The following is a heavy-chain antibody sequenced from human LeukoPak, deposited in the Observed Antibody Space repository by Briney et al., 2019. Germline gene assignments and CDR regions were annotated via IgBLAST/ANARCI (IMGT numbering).Heavy chain of an antibody. CDR2: MNPNSGNT. CDR1: GYTFTSYD. CDR3: AVLSSSWYYFDY. V-gene: IGHV1-8*01. D-gene: IGHD6-13*01. J-gene: IGHJ4*02. Sequence: ASVKVSCKASGYTFTSYDINWVRQATGQGLEWMGWMNPNSGNTGYAQKFQGRVTMTRNTSISTAYMELSSLRSEDTAVYYCAVLSSSWYYFDYWGQGTLVTVSS.